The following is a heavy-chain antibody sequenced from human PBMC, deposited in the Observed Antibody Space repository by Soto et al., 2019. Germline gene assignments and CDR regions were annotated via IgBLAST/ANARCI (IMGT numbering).Heavy chain of an antibody. Sequence: GGSLRLSCAASGFPFSNYAMSWVRQAPGKGLEWLSVISGSGDITNYADSVKGRFTISRDNSKNTLYLQMNSLRAEDTAVYYCAKEFGSGSVGQRVAYFDCWGQGALVTVSS. CDR2: ISGSGDIT. CDR3: AKEFGSGSVGQRVAYFDC. CDR1: GFPFSNYA. D-gene: IGHD3-10*01. J-gene: IGHJ4*02. V-gene: IGHV3-23*01.